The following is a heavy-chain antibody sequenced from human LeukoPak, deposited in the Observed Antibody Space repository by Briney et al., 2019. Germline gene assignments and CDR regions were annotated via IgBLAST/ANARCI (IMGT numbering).Heavy chain of an antibody. Sequence: PGGSLRLSCAASGFTFSSYAMHWVRQAPGKGLEWVAVISYDGSNKYYADSVKGRFTISRVNSKNTLYLQMNSLRAEDTAVYYCARHWRGLDYWGQGTLVTVSS. CDR3: ARHWRGLDY. CDR2: ISYDGSNK. CDR1: GFTFSSYA. V-gene: IGHV3-30-3*01. D-gene: IGHD1-1*01. J-gene: IGHJ4*02.